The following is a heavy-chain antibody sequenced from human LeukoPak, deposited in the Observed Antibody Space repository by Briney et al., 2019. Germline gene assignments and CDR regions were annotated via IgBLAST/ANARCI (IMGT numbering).Heavy chain of an antibody. Sequence: GGSLRLSCAASGFTFSSYAMSWVRQAPGKGLEWVAVISYGGGAQHYADSVKGRFIISRDNPRNTLYLQMNILRTEDTAVYYCAKEGTPQVSTWYDLWGQGTQVIVSS. V-gene: IGHV3-30*18. J-gene: IGHJ5*02. CDR1: GFTFSSYA. CDR2: ISYGGGAQ. D-gene: IGHD3-10*01. CDR3: AKEGTPQVSTWYDL.